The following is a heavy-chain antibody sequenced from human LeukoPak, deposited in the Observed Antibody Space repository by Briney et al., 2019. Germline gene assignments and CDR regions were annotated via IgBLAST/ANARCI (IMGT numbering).Heavy chain of an antibody. CDR2: INPSGGST. D-gene: IGHD3-22*01. J-gene: IGHJ4*02. CDR3: ARDMKNYYDSSGAFDY. V-gene: IGHV1-46*01. CDR1: GYTFTSYY. Sequence: ASVKVSCKASGYTFTSYYMHWVRQAPGQGLEWMGIINPSGGSTSYAQKFQGRVTMTRDTSTSTVYMELSGLRSEDTAVYYCARDMKNYYDSSGAFDYWGQGTLVTVSS.